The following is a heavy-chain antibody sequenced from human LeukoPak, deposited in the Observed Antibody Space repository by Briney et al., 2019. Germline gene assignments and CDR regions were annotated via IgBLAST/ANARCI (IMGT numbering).Heavy chain of an antibody. CDR1: GFTFSSSW. Sequence: GGSLRLSCAASGFTFSSSWMHWVRQAPGKGLVWVARMNADGRTINYADSVKGRFTISRNNAKNTLYLQMNSLRTEDAAVYYCARAGNYYFDLWGRGTQVTVSS. D-gene: IGHD1-7*01. CDR2: MNADGRTI. J-gene: IGHJ2*01. V-gene: IGHV3-74*01. CDR3: ARAGNYYFDL.